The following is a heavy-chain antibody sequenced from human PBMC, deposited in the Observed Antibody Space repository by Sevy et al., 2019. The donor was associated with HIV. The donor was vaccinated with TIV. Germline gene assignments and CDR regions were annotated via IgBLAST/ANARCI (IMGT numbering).Heavy chain of an antibody. J-gene: IGHJ4*02. CDR2: FDPEDGER. CDR3: AATRQYLCGNSGYFDY. V-gene: IGHV1-24*01. Sequence: ASVKVSCKVSGKSLTRLSTHWVRQAPGKGLEWMGSFDPEDGERIYAHKFQGRDTMSEDTSTDTASMDLSSLRSDDTAVYYCAATRQYLCGNSGYFDYWGQGTLVTASS. CDR1: GKSLTRLS. D-gene: IGHD1-26*01.